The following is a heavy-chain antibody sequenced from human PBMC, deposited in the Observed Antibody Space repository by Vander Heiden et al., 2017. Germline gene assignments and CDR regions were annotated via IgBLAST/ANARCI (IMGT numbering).Heavy chain of an antibody. D-gene: IGHD1-1*01. CDR3: ARDSSTGWNYNHYYGMDV. V-gene: IGHV1-69*01. J-gene: IGHJ6*02. Sequence: QVQLVQSGAEVKKPGSSVKVSCKASGGTFSSYAISCVRQAPGQGLEWMGGIIPIFGTANYAQEFQGRVTTTADEATSTGYMELSSLRSEDTAVYYCARDSSTGWNYNHYYGMDVWGQGTTVTVSS. CDR1: GGTFSSYA. CDR2: IIPIFGTA.